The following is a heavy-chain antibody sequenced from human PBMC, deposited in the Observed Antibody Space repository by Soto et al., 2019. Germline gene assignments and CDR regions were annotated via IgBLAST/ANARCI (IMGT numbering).Heavy chain of an antibody. CDR3: ARRSFLYDILTGYPGDAFDI. J-gene: IGHJ3*02. CDR2: IYPGDSDT. Sequence: GLFLQIRCKGSEYRITSYWLGWVRQMTGKGLEWTGIIYPGDSDTRYSPSFQGQVTISADKSISTAYLQWSSLKASDTAMYYCARRSFLYDILTGYPGDAFDIWGQGTMVTVSS. CDR1: EYRITSYW. V-gene: IGHV5-51*01. D-gene: IGHD3-9*01.